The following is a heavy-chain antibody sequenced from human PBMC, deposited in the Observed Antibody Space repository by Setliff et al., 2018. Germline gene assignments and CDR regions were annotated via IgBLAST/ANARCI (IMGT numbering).Heavy chain of an antibody. J-gene: IGHJ4*02. CDR1: GDSISSGNW. V-gene: IGHV4-4*02. CDR3: ARGGTYRYFDY. Sequence: SETLSLTCAVSGDSISSGNWWRWVRQPPEKGLEWSGEINHSGNTNYNPSLKSRVSISVDTSKNQFSLKMSSVNAADTAIYYCARGGTYRYFDYWGQGTLVTVSS. CDR2: INHSGNT.